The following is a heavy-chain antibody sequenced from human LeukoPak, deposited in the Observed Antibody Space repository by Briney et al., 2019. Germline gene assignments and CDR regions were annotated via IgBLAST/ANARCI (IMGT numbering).Heavy chain of an antibody. CDR2: INHSGRT. D-gene: IGHD5-12*01. CDR3: ARDGYSGSDAL. V-gene: IGHV4-34*01. J-gene: IGHJ4*02. Sequence: SETLSLTCAVYGGSFSGYYWSCIRQPPGKGLEWIGEINHSGRTNYNPSLKSRVTISVDTSKNQFSLKLSSVTAADTAVYYCARDGYSGSDALWGQGTLVTVSS. CDR1: GGSFSGYY.